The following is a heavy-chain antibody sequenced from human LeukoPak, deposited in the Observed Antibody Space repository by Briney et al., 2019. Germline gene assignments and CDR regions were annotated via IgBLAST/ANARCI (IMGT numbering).Heavy chain of an antibody. Sequence: SVKVSCKASGGTFSRFTISWVRQAPGQGFEWMGGVTPIFGTANFAQRFQGRVSITADESTSTAFMELSSLRSEDTAVYYCAREWGLESSGFYYAYWGQGTLVTVSS. J-gene: IGHJ4*02. V-gene: IGHV1-69*13. CDR2: VTPIFGTA. D-gene: IGHD3-22*01. CDR1: GGTFSRFT. CDR3: AREWGLESSGFYYAY.